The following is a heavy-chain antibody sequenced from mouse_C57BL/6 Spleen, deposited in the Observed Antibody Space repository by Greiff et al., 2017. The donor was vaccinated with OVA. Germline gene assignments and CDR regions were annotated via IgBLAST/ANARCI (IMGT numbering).Heavy chain of an antibody. CDR1: GYTFTSYW. CDR3: ARHDYDVLLAMDY. D-gene: IGHD2-4*01. J-gene: IGHJ4*01. CDR2: INPSSGYT. Sequence: QVQLQQSGAELAKPGASVKLSCKASGYTFTSYWMHWVKQRPGQGLEWIGYINPSSGYTKYNQKFKDKATLTADKSSSTAYMQLSSLTYEDSAVYYCARHDYDVLLAMDYWGQGTSVTVSS. V-gene: IGHV1-7*01.